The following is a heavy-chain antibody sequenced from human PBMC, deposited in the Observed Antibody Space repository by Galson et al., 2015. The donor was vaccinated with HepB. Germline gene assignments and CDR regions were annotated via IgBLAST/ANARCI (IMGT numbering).Heavy chain of an antibody. J-gene: IGHJ4*02. V-gene: IGHV3-30*04. D-gene: IGHD3-10*01. Sequence: SLRLSCAASGFTFSRHAFHWVRQAPGKGLQWLSLISSDINTKSYADSVKGRFSVSRENSRDTVYLEMNGLRPEDTAVYFCVSDLDGSGSFYNMLAYWGQGIMVTVSS. CDR1: GFTFSRHA. CDR2: ISSDINTK. CDR3: VSDLDGSGSFYNMLAY.